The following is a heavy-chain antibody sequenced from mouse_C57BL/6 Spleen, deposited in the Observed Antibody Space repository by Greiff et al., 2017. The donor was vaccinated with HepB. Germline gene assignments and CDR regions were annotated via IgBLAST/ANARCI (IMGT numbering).Heavy chain of an antibody. D-gene: IGHD1-1*01. J-gene: IGHJ1*03. CDR3: ARDATTVGGSYWYFDV. V-gene: IGHV5-4*01. Sequence: EVNLVESGGGLVKPGGSLKLSCAASGFTFSSYSMSWVRQTPEKRLEWVATISDGGSYTYYPDNVKGRYTISKDKAKNNRYLQMSHLKSEDTAMDYCARDATTVGGSYWYFDVWGTGTTVTVSS. CDR2: ISDGGSYT. CDR1: GFTFSSYS.